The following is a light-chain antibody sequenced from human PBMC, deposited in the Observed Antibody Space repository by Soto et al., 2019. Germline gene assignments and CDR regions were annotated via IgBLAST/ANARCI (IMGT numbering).Light chain of an antibody. Sequence: QSALTQPASVSGSPGQSITISCTGNSSDVGGYNYVSWYQQHPGKAPKLMIYEVSNRPSGVSNRFSGSKSGNTASLNISGLQAEDEADYYCSSYTGSSTVVCGGGTKLTVL. CDR1: SSDVGGYNY. V-gene: IGLV2-14*01. CDR3: SSYTGSSTVV. J-gene: IGLJ2*01. CDR2: EVS.